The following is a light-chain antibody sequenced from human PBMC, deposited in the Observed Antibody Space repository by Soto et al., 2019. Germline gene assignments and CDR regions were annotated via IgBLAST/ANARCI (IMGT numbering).Light chain of an antibody. J-gene: IGLJ2*01. Sequence: QSALTQPASVSGSPGQSITISCTGTSSDIGGCNYVSWYHQHPGKAPKLMIYDVTNRPSGGSNRFSGSKSGNTASLTISGLQDEDEADYYFSSCTSSNTHVVFGGGTKLTVL. CDR1: SSDIGGCNY. CDR3: SSCTSSNTHVV. CDR2: DVT. V-gene: IGLV2-14*01.